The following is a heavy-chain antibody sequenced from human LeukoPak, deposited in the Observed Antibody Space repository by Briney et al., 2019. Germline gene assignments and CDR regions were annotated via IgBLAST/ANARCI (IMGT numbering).Heavy chain of an antibody. D-gene: IGHD3-3*01. V-gene: IGHV4-59*01. CDR3: ARVRFLELGPLFYY. J-gene: IGHJ4*02. CDR1: GVSIKIYY. CDR2: IYYSGST. Sequence: PPETLSLTCALSGVSIKIYYRRCSRQPPGKGLEWSGDIYYSGSTNNNTSLKSGVTISVDSSKPQFSLKPSSVTAAHPAVYYCARVRFLELGPLFYYWGQGALFTVSS.